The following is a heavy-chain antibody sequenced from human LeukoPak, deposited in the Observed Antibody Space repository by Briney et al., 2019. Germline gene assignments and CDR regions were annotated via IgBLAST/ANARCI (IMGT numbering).Heavy chain of an antibody. CDR2: INPNSGGT. CDR3: AKIRGEILRYFDWFDY. V-gene: IGHV1-2*02. J-gene: IGHJ4*02. Sequence: ASVKVSCKASGYTFTSYAMNWVRQAPGQGLEWMGWINPNSGGTNYAQKFQGRVTMTRDTSISTAYMELSRLRSDDTAVYYCAKIRGEILRYFDWFDYWGQGTLVTVSS. D-gene: IGHD3-9*01. CDR1: GYTFTSYA.